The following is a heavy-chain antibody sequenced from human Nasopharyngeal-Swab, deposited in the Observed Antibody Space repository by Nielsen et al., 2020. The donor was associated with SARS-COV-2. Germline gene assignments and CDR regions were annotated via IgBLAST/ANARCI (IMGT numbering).Heavy chain of an antibody. Sequence: GGSLRLYCAASGFTFSDYYMSWIRQAPGKGLEWVSYISSSGSTIYYADSVKGRFTISRDNAKNSLYLQMNSLRAEDTAVYYCARRYCSSTSCLIDYWGQGTLVTVSS. V-gene: IGHV3-11*04. J-gene: IGHJ4*02. CDR2: ISSSGSTI. D-gene: IGHD2-2*01. CDR3: ARRYCSSTSCLIDY. CDR1: GFTFSDYY.